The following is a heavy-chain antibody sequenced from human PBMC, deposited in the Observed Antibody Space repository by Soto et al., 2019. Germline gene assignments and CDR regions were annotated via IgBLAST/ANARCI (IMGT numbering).Heavy chain of an antibody. D-gene: IGHD3-10*01. Sequence: QVQLVQSGPEVKKPGASVKVSCKASGNTFASHGFSWVRQAPGQGLEWMGWISGFNGQTNYALKFQGRVTLTTDTTTSTAYMELSSLRSDATAVYFCARVDPRGVAVVRDYWGQGTLVTVSS. CDR1: GNTFASHG. CDR3: ARVDPRGVAVVRDY. CDR2: ISGFNGQT. V-gene: IGHV1-18*01. J-gene: IGHJ4*02.